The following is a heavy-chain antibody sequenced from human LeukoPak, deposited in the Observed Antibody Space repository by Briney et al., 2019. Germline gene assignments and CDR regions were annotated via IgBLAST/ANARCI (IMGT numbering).Heavy chain of an antibody. CDR1: GGSFSGYY. V-gene: IGHV4-34*01. Sequence: SETLSLTCAVYGGSFSGYYWSWIRQPPGKGLEWIGEINHSGSTNYNPSLKSRVTISVDTSKNQFSLKLSSVTAADTAVYYLAKQQFRHRNLPGGLLFDPLGQGNPGTGSS. CDR2: INHSGST. CDR3: AKQQFRHRNLPGGLLFDP. J-gene: IGHJ5*02. D-gene: IGHD1-14*01.